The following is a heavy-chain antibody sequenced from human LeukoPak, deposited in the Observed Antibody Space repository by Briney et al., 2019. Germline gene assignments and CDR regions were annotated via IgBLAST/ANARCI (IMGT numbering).Heavy chain of an antibody. CDR2: MNPNSGGT. CDR3: ARDKLGLGELSLYDQ. J-gene: IGHJ5*02. V-gene: IGHV1-2*02. D-gene: IGHD3-16*02. Sequence: ASVKVSCKASGYNLTGYYMHWVRQAPGQGLEWMGWMNPNSGGTKYAQKFQGRVTMTRDTSTSTAYMELSRLRSDDTAMYYCARDKLGLGELSLYDQWGQGTLVTVFS. CDR1: GYNLTGYY.